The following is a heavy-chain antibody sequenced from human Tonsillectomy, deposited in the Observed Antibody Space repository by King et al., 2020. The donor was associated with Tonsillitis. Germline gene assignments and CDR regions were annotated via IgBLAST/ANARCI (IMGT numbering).Heavy chain of an antibody. CDR3: AKSHCSSTSCYPNYYYYYGMDV. J-gene: IGHJ6*02. V-gene: IGHV3-30*18. CDR2: ISYDGSNK. D-gene: IGHD2-2*01. CDR1: GFTFSSYG. Sequence: VQLVESGGGVVQPGRSLRLSCAASGFTFSSYGMHWVRQAPGKGLEWVAVISYDGSNKYYADSVKVRFTISRDNSKNTLYPQMNSLRAEDTAVYYCAKSHCSSTSCYPNYYYYYGMDVWGQGTTVTVSS.